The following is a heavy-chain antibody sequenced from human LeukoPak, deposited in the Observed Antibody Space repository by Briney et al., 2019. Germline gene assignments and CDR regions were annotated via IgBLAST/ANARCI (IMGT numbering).Heavy chain of an antibody. CDR3: TTDVPDIAVAASYYFDY. V-gene: IGHV3-30*03. Sequence: GGSLRLSCAASGFTFSSYGMHWVRQAPGKGLEWVAVISYDGSNKYYADSVKGRFTISRDNSKNTLYLQMNSLKTEDTAVYYCTTDVPDIAVAASYYFDYWGQGTLVTVSS. J-gene: IGHJ4*02. CDR2: ISYDGSNK. D-gene: IGHD6-19*01. CDR1: GFTFSSYG.